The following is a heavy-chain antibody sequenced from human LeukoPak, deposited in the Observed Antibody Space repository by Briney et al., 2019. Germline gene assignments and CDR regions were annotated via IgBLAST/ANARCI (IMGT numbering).Heavy chain of an antibody. D-gene: IGHD6-19*01. CDR2: ISYDGSNK. CDR1: GFTVSSNY. CDR3: ARDWDSSGNFDY. Sequence: GGSLRLSCAASGFTVSSNYMSWVRQAPGKGLEWVAVISYDGSNKYYADSVKGRFTISRDNSKNTLYLQMNSLRAEDTAVYYCARDWDSSGNFDYWGQGTLVTVSS. J-gene: IGHJ4*02. V-gene: IGHV3-30-3*01.